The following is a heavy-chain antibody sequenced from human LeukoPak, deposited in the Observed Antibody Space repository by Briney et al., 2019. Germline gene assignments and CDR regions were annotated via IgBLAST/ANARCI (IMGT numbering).Heavy chain of an antibody. V-gene: IGHV3-7*01. CDR1: GFTFSSYW. D-gene: IGHD6-13*01. CDR2: IKQDGSEK. Sequence: PGGSLRLSCAASGFTFSSYWMSWVRQAPGKGLEWVANIKQDGSEKYYVDSVEGRFTISRDNAKNSLYLQMNSLRAEDTAVYYCARGGSSSWYGNYYYGMDVWGQGTTVTVSS. J-gene: IGHJ6*02. CDR3: ARGGSSSWYGNYYYGMDV.